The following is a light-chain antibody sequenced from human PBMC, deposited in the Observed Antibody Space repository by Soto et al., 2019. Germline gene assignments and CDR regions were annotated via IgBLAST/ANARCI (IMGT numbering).Light chain of an antibody. CDR2: GAS. CDR3: QQYNNWPRT. CDR1: QSVSSN. Sequence: ERVVTQSPATLSVSPGERPTLSCRASQSVSSNLVWYQQRRGQAPRPLIFGASTRASGIPARYSGSGSGTEFNFTISSLQSEDFAVYYCQQYNNWPRTFGQGTKVDIK. J-gene: IGKJ1*01. V-gene: IGKV3-15*01.